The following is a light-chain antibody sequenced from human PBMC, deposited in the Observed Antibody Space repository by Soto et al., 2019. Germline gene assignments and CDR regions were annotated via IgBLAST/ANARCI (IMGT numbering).Light chain of an antibody. J-gene: IGLJ2*01. Sequence: QSALTQPRSVSGPPGQSVSISCSGTSSDVGAYNYVSWYQQHPGKVPKLMIYEVSNRPSGVSNRFSGSKSGNTASLTISGLQAEDEADYYCSSYSSSITVLFGGGTKVTVL. CDR2: EVS. CDR1: SSDVGAYNY. V-gene: IGLV2-14*01. CDR3: SSYSSSITVL.